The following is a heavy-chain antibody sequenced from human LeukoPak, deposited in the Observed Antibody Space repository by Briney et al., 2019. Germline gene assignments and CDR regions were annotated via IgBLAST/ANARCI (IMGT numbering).Heavy chain of an antibody. J-gene: IGHJ4*02. Sequence: ASVKVSCKASGYSFTGYYMHWVRQAPGEGLEWLAWINPNTGATQYSEQYQGSVTVTRDTSISTAYMELTWLRYDDTAVYYCARDSTYYYDSSAFPYFDYWGQGTLVTVSS. V-gene: IGHV1-2*02. CDR3: ARDSTYYYDSSAFPYFDY. CDR1: GYSFTGYY. CDR2: INPNTGAT. D-gene: IGHD3-22*01.